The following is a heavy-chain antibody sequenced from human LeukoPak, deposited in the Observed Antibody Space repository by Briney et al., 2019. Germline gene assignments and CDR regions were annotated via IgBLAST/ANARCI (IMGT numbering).Heavy chain of an antibody. CDR2: IYYSGTT. D-gene: IGHD2-8*01. CDR1: GGSISSYY. J-gene: IGHJ3*02. V-gene: IGHV4-59*08. Sequence: PSETLSLTCTVSGGSISSYYWSWIRQPPGKGLEWIGDIYYSGTTNYNPSLKSRVTISVDTSRNQFSLKLSSVTAADTAVYYCARIMGGDAFDIWGQGTMVTVSS. CDR3: ARIMGGDAFDI.